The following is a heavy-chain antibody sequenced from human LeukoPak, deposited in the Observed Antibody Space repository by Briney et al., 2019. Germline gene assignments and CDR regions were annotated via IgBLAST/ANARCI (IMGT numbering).Heavy chain of an antibody. Sequence: GGSLRLSCAASGFTFSRYWMHWVRQAPGKGLVWVSRINFDGSSTDYADSVKGRFTISRDNARNTLYLQLNSLRAEDTAVYYCVRAPQTHSSGYYDYWGQGTLVTVSS. CDR1: GFTFSRYW. D-gene: IGHD3-22*01. CDR2: INFDGSST. CDR3: VRAPQTHSSGYYDY. V-gene: IGHV3-74*01. J-gene: IGHJ4*02.